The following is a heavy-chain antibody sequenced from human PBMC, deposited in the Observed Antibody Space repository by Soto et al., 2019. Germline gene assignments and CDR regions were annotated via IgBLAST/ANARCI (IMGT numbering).Heavy chain of an antibody. V-gene: IGHV1-69*13. Sequence: ASVKVSCKASGGTFSSYAISWVRQAPGQGLEWMGGIIPIFGTANYAQKFQGRVTITADESTSTAYMELSSLRSGDTAVYYCARGDGLSYYYASSGLAFDSWGQGTLVTAPQ. CDR3: ARGDGLSYYYASSGLAFDS. J-gene: IGHJ4*02. D-gene: IGHD3-22*01. CDR2: IIPIFGTA. CDR1: GGTFSSYA.